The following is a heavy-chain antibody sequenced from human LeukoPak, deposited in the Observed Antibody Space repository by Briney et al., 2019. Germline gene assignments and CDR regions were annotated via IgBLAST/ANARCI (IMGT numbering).Heavy chain of an antibody. CDR2: IKQDGSEK. D-gene: IGHD2-15*01. V-gene: IGHV3-7*01. CDR3: ARDGVIVVVAEGFDY. Sequence: GGTLRLSCAASGFTFSSYWMSWVRQAPGKGLEWVANIKQDGSEKYYVDSVKGRFTISRDNAKNSLYLQMNSLRAEDTAVYYCARDGVIVVVAEGFDYWGQGTLVTVSS. CDR1: GFTFSSYW. J-gene: IGHJ4*02.